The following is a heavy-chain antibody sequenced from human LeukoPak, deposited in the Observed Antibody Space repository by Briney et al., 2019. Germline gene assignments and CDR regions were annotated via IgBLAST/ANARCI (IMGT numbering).Heavy chain of an antibody. CDR2: IEARADGGTT. D-gene: IGHD2-8*01. Sequence: GGSLRLSCEASGFSFRNAWMVWVRRAPGKGLEWVGRIEARADGGTTEYGAPMKDRFSISRDDSKKTLYLQMSSLKTEDTAVYYCTTGYCTDDSCQDVWGKGTTVIISS. CDR1: GFSFRNAW. CDR3: TTGYCTDDSCQDV. J-gene: IGHJ6*04. V-gene: IGHV3-15*04.